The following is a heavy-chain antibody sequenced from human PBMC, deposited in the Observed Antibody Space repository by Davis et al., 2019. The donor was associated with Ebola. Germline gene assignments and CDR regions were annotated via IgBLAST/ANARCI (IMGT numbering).Heavy chain of an antibody. CDR3: ARSRKVATILWSNDAFDI. Sequence: GGSLRLSCAASGFTFSSYSMNWVRQAPGKGLEWVSSISSSSSYIYYADSVKGRFTISRDNAKNSLYLQMNSLRAEDTAVYYCARSRKVATILWSNDAFDIWGQGTMVTVSS. V-gene: IGHV3-21*04. D-gene: IGHD5-12*01. J-gene: IGHJ3*02. CDR2: ISSSSSYI. CDR1: GFTFSSYS.